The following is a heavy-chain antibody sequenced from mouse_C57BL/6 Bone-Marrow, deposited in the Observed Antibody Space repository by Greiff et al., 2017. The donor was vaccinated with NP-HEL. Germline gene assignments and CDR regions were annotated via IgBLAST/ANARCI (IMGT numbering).Heavy chain of an antibody. Sequence: VKLMESGAELVKPGASVKMSCKASGYTFTTYPIEWMKQNHGKSLEWIGNFHPYNDDTKYNEKFKGKATLTVEKSSSTVYLGLSRLTSDDSAVYYCARCYGSSLYWYFDVWGTGTTVTVTS. CDR3: ARCYGSSLYWYFDV. CDR1: GYTFTTYP. D-gene: IGHD1-1*01. CDR2: FHPYNDDT. V-gene: IGHV1-47*01. J-gene: IGHJ1*03.